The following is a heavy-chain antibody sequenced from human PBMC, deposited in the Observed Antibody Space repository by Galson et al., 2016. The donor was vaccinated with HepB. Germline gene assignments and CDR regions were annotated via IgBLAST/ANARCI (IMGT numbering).Heavy chain of an antibody. CDR3: ASAGNGSSSFIYYYNGRDV. D-gene: IGHD6-13*01. CDR1: GFTLSSYS. Sequence: SLRLSCAASGFTLSSYSMNWVRQAPGKGLEWVSYITSRSTAIYYADSVKGRFTISRDNARNSLYLQMNSLRAEDTAVYYCASAGNGSSSFIYYYNGRDVWGQGTTLTVSS. V-gene: IGHV3-48*04. J-gene: IGHJ6*02. CDR2: ITSRSTAI.